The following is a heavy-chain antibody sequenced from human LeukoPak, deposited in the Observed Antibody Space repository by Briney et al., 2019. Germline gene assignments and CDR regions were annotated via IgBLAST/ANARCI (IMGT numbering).Heavy chain of an antibody. Sequence: GGSLRLSCAPSGFTVSSNYMNWVRQAPGKGLEWVSAISGSGGSTYYADSVKGRFTISRDNSKNTLYLQMKSLRAEDTAVYYCAKGRGNIYGYPYYFAYWAREPWSPSPQ. CDR2: ISGSGGST. D-gene: IGHD5-18*01. V-gene: IGHV3-23*01. CDR1: GFTVSSNY. J-gene: IGHJ4*02. CDR3: AKGRGNIYGYPYYFAY.